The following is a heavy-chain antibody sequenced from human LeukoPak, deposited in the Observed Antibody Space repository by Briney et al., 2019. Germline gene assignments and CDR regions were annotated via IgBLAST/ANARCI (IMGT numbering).Heavy chain of an antibody. V-gene: IGHV3-53*01. Sequence: TGGSLRLSCAASGFTVSSNYMSWVGQAPGEGLEWVSVIYSGGSTYYADSVKGRFTISRDNSKNTLYLQVNGLRAEDTAVYYCARDLIGDFDYWGQGTLVTVSS. CDR2: IYSGGST. CDR3: ARDLIGDFDY. D-gene: IGHD2/OR15-2a*01. J-gene: IGHJ4*02. CDR1: GFTVSSNY.